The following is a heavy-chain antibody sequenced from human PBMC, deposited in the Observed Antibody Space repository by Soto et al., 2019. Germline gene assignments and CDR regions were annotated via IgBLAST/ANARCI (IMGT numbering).Heavy chain of an antibody. J-gene: IGHJ5*02. CDR3: AREGYCSGGSCYSNWFDP. CDR1: GYTFTSYG. Sequence: ASVKVSCKDSGYTFTSYGISWVRQAPGQGLEWMGWISAYNGNTNYAQKLQGRVTMTTDTSTSTAYMELRSLRSDDTAVYYCAREGYCSGGSCYSNWFDPWGQGTLVTVSS. D-gene: IGHD2-15*01. CDR2: ISAYNGNT. V-gene: IGHV1-18*01.